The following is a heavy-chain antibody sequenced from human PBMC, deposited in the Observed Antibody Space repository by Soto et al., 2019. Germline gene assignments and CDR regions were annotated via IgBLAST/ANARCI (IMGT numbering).Heavy chain of an antibody. CDR2: INPNGGVT. J-gene: IGHJ6*03. Sequence: QVQLVQSGAEVKRPGASVTVSCRSSGDTFNDYYIHWVRQAPGQGLEWMGWINPNGGVTKYAQKFQGWVSMTRDTTIRTVYMQLSRLRSDYTAVYYCARESGGATAPLDYYYSYMYVWGTGTTVTVSS. D-gene: IGHD5-12*01. V-gene: IGHV1-2*04. CDR3: ARESGGATAPLDYYYSYMYV. CDR1: GDTFNDYY.